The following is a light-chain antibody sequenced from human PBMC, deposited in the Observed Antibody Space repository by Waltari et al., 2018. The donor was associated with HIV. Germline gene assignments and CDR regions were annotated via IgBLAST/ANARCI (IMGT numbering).Light chain of an antibody. CDR2: QDR. Sequence: SYELTQPPSVSVSPGQTASITCSGDKLGDKYACWYQQKPGQSPVLVIYQDRQLPSGIPGRFSGSNSGNTATLTISGTQAMDEADYYCQAWDSSTVVFGGGTKLTVL. CDR3: QAWDSSTVV. J-gene: IGLJ2*01. CDR1: KLGDKY. V-gene: IGLV3-1*01.